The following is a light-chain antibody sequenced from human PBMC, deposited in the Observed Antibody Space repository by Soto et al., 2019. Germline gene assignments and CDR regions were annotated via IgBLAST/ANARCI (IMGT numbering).Light chain of an antibody. CDR1: QSVADN. CDR2: RAS. V-gene: IGKV3-15*01. CDR3: QQHNNWPPWT. J-gene: IGKJ1*01. Sequence: EVVMTQSPATLSVSPGERATLSCRASQSVADNVAWYQQKPGQAPRLLIYRASTRATGIPARFSGTGYGREFILTISSLQAEDVAVYHCQQHNNWPPWTFGQGTKV.